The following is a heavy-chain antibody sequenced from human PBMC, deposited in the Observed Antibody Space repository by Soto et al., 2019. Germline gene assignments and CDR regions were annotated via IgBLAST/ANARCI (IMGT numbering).Heavy chain of an antibody. J-gene: IGHJ4*02. CDR3: GRDYVWGSHRYTGLNY. CDR2: IIPIFGTT. CDR1: GGTFSSFP. D-gene: IGHD3-16*02. Sequence: SVKVSCKASGGTFSSFPISWVRQAPGQGLEWMGGIIPIFGTTNYAQKFQARVAITADESTSTVYMELSSLRSDDTAVYYCGRDYVWGSHRYTGLNYWGQGTLVTV. V-gene: IGHV1-69*13.